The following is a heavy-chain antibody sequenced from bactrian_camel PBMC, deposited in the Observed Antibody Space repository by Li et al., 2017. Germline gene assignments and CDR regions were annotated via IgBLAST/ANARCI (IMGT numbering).Heavy chain of an antibody. J-gene: IGHJ4*01. D-gene: IGHD1*01. CDR3: AADLVTDEPSLVEREYYY. Sequence: HVQLVESGGGSVQVGGSLRLSCVASGYTLPMNMGWFRRLPGQEREGVAAIAGDGRTNYADSVKGRFTISRDGAKNIIALQMDSLKPEDTATYYCAADLVTDEPSLVEREYYYWGQGTQVTVS. CDR2: IAGDGRT. CDR1: GYTLPMN. V-gene: IGHV3S53*01.